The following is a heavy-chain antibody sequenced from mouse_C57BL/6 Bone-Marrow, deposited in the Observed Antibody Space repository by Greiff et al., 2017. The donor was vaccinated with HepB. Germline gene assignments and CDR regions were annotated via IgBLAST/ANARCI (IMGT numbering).Heavy chain of an antibody. D-gene: IGHD2-5*01. CDR1: GYTFTEYT. J-gene: IGHJ4*01. Sequence: VQLVESGAELVKPGASVKLSCKASGYTFTEYTIHWVKQRSGQGLEWIGWFYPGSGSIKYNEKFKDKATLTADKSSSTVYMELSRLTSEDSAVYFCARHEDGEYYSNYEGAMDYWGQGTSVTVSS. CDR2: FYPGSGSI. CDR3: ARHEDGEYYSNYEGAMDY. V-gene: IGHV1-62-2*01.